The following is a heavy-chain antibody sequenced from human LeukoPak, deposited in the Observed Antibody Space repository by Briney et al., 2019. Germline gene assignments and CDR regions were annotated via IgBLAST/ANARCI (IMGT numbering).Heavy chain of an antibody. CDR2: ISAYNGNT. D-gene: IGHD3-22*01. J-gene: IGHJ3*01. V-gene: IGHV1-18*01. Sequence: GASVKVSCKASGYTFTSYGISWVRQAPGQGLEWMGWISAYNGNTNYAQKLQGRVTMTTDTSTSTAYMELRSLRSDDTAVYYCARDTRYDSSGYHRLWGQGTMVTVSS. CDR3: ARDTRYDSSGYHRL. CDR1: GYTFTSYG.